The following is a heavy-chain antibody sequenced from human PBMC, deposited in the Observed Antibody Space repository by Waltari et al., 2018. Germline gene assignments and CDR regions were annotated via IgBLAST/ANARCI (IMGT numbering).Heavy chain of an antibody. CDR2: TIPTVCTT. CDR1: GGSFASYG. CDR3: AGGYYESSGFSFYYFYHMDV. Sequence: QVQLVQSGAEVKKPGSSVTVSCKASGGSFASYGISWVRQAPGQGLEWMGRTIPTVCTTNYAQKFQGRVTINADKSTSTAYMHLTSLRSEDAAVYYCAGGYYESSGFSFYYFYHMDVWGKGTTVTVSS. D-gene: IGHD3-22*01. V-gene: IGHV1-69*14. J-gene: IGHJ6*03.